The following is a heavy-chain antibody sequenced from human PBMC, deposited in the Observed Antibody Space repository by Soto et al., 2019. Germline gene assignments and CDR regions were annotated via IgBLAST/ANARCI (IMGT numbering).Heavy chain of an antibody. CDR1: GYTFTSYG. Sequence: ASVKVSCKASGYTFTSYGISWVRQAPGQGLEWMGWISAYNGNTSYAQKLQGRVTMTTDTSTSTAYMELRSLRSDDTAVYYCARDLREYDYIWGSYRSRTSRSFHYWGQGTLVTVSS. J-gene: IGHJ4*02. CDR3: ARDLREYDYIWGSYRSRTSRSFHY. V-gene: IGHV1-18*01. CDR2: ISAYNGNT. D-gene: IGHD3-16*02.